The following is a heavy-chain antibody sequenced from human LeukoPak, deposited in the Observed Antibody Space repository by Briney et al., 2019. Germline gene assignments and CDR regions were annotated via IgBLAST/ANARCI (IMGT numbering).Heavy chain of an antibody. Sequence: GGSLRLSCAASGFTFSSYSMNWVRQAPGKGLEWLAITWYDGSNKYYADSVKGRFTISKDNSKNTVDLQVNSLRSEDTAVYYCARLGSGWFFGNWGQGTLVTVSS. D-gene: IGHD6-19*01. J-gene: IGHJ4*02. CDR2: TWYDGSNK. CDR3: ARLGSGWFFGN. V-gene: IGHV3-33*08. CDR1: GFTFSSYS.